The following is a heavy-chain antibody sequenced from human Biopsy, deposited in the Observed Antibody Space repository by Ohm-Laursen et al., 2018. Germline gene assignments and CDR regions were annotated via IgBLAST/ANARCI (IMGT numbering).Heavy chain of an antibody. D-gene: IGHD6-6*01. Sequence: SVKVSCKASGYSFSTYDVNWVRQARGQGPEWMGWMIPSSGKTGYAQRFQGRVTLTMNTSISTAYMELSGLRSEDTAVYFCARGYSRRVSIFEASIYWFDTWGQGTLVTVSS. J-gene: IGHJ5*02. CDR1: GYSFSTYD. CDR2: MIPSSGKT. V-gene: IGHV1-8*01. CDR3: ARGYSRRVSIFEASIYWFDT.